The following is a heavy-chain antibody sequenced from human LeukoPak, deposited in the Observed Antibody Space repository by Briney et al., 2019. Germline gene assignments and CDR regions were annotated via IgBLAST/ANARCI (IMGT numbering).Heavy chain of an antibody. V-gene: IGHV3-7*01. CDR2: IKKVGGEK. D-gene: IGHD1-14*01. J-gene: IGHJ6*02. Sequence: GGPLSPPCEASGLNFNTIWLNWVGKVPGKGLEWVAEIKKVGGEKDYVDSVKGRFTISRDNAKNSLYLQMNRLRAEDTAVYYCTTDTRLREVEPDVRANYYYYYGMDIWGQGTTVTVSS. CDR3: TTDTRLREVEPDVRANYYYYYGMDI. CDR1: GLNFNTIW.